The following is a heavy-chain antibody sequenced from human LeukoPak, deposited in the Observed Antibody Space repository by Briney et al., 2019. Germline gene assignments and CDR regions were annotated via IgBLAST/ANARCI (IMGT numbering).Heavy chain of an antibody. Sequence: SETLSLTCTVSGGSISSYYWSWIRQSPGKELEWIGYIYVSGSINYNPSLKSRVTISVDTSKNQFSLKLSSVTAADTAVYYCARQYYYASGSFAFDIWGQGTMVTVSS. CDR3: ARQYYYASGSFAFDI. J-gene: IGHJ3*02. V-gene: IGHV4-59*08. CDR2: IYVSGSI. CDR1: GGSISSYY. D-gene: IGHD3-10*01.